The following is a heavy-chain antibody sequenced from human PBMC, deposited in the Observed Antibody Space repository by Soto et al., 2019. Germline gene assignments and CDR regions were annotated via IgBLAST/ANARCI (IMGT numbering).Heavy chain of an antibody. CDR1: GFTFSIYA. D-gene: IGHD3-3*01. J-gene: IGHJ6*02. V-gene: IGHV3-23*01. CDR2: ISGSGSSGGNT. Sequence: GGSLRLSCAASGFTFSIYAMFWGRQAPGKGLEWVSAISGSGSSGGNTYHGDSVKGRFTISRDNSRNTLYLQMTGLRAEDTAIYYCAKDVWSAGPLYGLDVWGQGTTVPVSS. CDR3: AKDVWSAGPLYGLDV.